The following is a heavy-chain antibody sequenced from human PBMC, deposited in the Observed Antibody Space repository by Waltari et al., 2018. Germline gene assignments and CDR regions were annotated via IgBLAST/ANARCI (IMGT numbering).Heavy chain of an antibody. CDR2: IYYSGST. J-gene: IGHJ6*02. Sequence: QVQLQESGPGLVKPSETLSLTCTVSGGSISSYYWSWIRQPPGKGLEWIGYIYYSGSTNYNPARKSRVTISVDTVKNQFSLKLSSVTAADTAVYYCARASYSYGFTNYYYYYGMDVWGQGTTVTVSS. CDR1: GGSISSYY. CDR3: ARASYSYGFTNYYYYYGMDV. D-gene: IGHD5-18*01. V-gene: IGHV4-59*01.